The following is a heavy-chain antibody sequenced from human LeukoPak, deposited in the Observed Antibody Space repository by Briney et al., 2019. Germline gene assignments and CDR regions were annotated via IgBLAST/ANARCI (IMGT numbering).Heavy chain of an antibody. J-gene: IGHJ5*02. CDR1: GGSISSSVYY. CDR2: IHYSGST. D-gene: IGHD1-26*01. CDR3: ARESYSGSYYNWFDP. V-gene: IGHV4-39*07. Sequence: SETLSLTCTVSGGSISSSVYYWGWIRQPPGKGLEWIGSIHYSGSTYYNPSLKSRVTISVDTSKNQFSLNLSSVTAADTAVYYCARESYSGSYYNWFDPWGQGTLVTVSS.